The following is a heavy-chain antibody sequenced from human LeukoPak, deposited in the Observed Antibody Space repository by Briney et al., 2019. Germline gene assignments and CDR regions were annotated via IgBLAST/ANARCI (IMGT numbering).Heavy chain of an antibody. Sequence: ASVKVSCKASGYTFTSYDINWVRQATGQGLEWMGWMNPNSGNTGYAQKFQGRVTITRNTSISTAYMELSSLRSEDTAVYYCARGLVVVPAASEKAFDIWGQGTMVTVSS. V-gene: IGHV1-8*03. CDR2: MNPNSGNT. J-gene: IGHJ3*02. CDR3: ARGLVVVPAASEKAFDI. CDR1: GYTFTSYD. D-gene: IGHD2-2*01.